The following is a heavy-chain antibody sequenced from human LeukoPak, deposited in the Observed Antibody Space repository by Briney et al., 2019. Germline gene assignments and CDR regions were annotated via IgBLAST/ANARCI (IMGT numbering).Heavy chain of an antibody. CDR3: ARDRSNRDYGDYEGGFDY. J-gene: IGHJ4*02. CDR2: INACNGNT. Sequence: ASVKVSCKASGYTFTSYAMHWVRQAPGQRLEWMGWINACNGNTKYSQKFQGRVTITRDTSASTAYMELSSLRSEDTAVYYCARDRSNRDYGDYEGGFDYWGQGTLVTVSS. CDR1: GYTFTSYA. D-gene: IGHD4-17*01. V-gene: IGHV1-3*01.